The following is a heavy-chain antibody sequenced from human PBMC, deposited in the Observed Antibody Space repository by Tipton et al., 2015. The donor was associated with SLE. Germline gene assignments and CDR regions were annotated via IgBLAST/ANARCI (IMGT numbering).Heavy chain of an antibody. Sequence: TLSLTCAVSGYSISSGYYWGWIRQPPGKGLEWIGSIYHSGSTNYNPSLKSRVTISVDTSKNQFSLKLSSVTAADTAVYYCARDRRARLEGDAFDIWGQGTLVTVSS. J-gene: IGHJ4*02. CDR1: GYSISSGYY. V-gene: IGHV4-38-2*02. CDR3: ARDRRARLEGDAFDI. CDR2: IYHSGST. D-gene: IGHD1-1*01.